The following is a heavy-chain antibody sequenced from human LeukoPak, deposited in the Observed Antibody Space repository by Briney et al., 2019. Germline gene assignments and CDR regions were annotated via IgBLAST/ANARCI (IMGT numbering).Heavy chain of an antibody. D-gene: IGHD6-13*01. CDR1: GFTFSSYW. J-gene: IGHJ4*02. CDR3: ARAGPSSSWHQFDY. V-gene: IGHV3-7*01. CDR2: IKQDESEI. Sequence: GGSLRLSCVASGFTFSSYWMSWVRQAPGEGPEWVANIKQDESEIYYVDSVKGRFTISRDNAKNSLYLQMNSLRAEDTAVYYCARAGPSSSWHQFDYWGQGTLVTVSS.